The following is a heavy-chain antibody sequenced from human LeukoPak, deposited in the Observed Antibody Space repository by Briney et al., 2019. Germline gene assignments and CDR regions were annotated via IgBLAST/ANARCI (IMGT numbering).Heavy chain of an antibody. V-gene: IGHV3-11*04. D-gene: IGHD3-22*01. CDR1: GFTFSDYY. CDR3: ARDFFHSSESRPFDY. CDR2: ISSSGSTI. J-gene: IGHJ4*02. Sequence: GGSLRLSCAASGFTFSDYYMSWIRQAPGKGLEWVSYISSSGSTIYYADSVKGRFTISRDNAKNSLYLQMDSLRVEDTAVYYCARDFFHSSESRPFDYWGQGTLVTVSS.